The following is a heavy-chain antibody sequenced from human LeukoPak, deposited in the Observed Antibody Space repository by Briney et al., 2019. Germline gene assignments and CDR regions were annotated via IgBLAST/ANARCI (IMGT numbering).Heavy chain of an antibody. CDR1: GFXFSAYS. V-gene: IGHV3-21*01. Sequence: GGSLRLSCAASGFXFSAYSMNWVRQAPGKGLEWVSSIDSSSTYIYYADSLKGRFTISRDNAKNSLYLQMNSLRVEDTAVYYCARAGSITMIIASLDSWGQGTLVSVSS. CDR2: IDSSSTYI. J-gene: IGHJ4*02. D-gene: IGHD3-22*01. CDR3: ARAGSITMIIASLDS.